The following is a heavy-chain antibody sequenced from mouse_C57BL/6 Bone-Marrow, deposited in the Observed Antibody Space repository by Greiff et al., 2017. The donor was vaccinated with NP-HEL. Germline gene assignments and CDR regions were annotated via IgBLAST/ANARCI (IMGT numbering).Heavy chain of an antibody. D-gene: IGHD1-1*01. CDR1: GFTLSTFGMG. V-gene: IGHV8-8*01. J-gene: IGHJ2*01. CDR2: IWWDDTK. Sequence: QVTLKVSGPGILQPSTPVSLPRSFSGFTLSTFGMGVGWIRQPSGKGLEWLAHIWWDDTKYYNPALKSRLTISKDTSKNQVFLKIANVDTADTATYYCARIRYYGTLDYWGQGTTLTVSS. CDR3: ARIRYYGTLDY.